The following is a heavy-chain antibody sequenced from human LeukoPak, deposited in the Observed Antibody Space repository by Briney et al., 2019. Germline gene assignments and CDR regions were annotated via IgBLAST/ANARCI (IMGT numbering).Heavy chain of an antibody. J-gene: IGHJ4*02. CDR2: INPNSGGT. Sequence: AASVTVSCKASGYTFTSYYMHWVRQAPGQGLEWMGWINPNSGGTNYAQKFQGRVTMTRDTSISTAYMELSRLRSDDTAVYYCARGPYDYVWGSYRRYFDYWGQGTLVTVSS. D-gene: IGHD3-16*02. V-gene: IGHV1-2*02. CDR1: GYTFTSYY. CDR3: ARGPYDYVWGSYRRYFDY.